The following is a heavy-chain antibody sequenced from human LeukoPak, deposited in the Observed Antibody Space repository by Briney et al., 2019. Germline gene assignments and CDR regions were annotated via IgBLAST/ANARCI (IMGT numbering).Heavy chain of an antibody. CDR2: IYPTDSIT. CDR1: GYDFSTKW. J-gene: IGHJ5*02. D-gene: IGHD4-17*01. CDR3: ARLAPDYADYWFDP. V-gene: IGHV5-51*01. Sequence: KRGEPLKIPCQTSGYDFSTKWIGWVRQIPGKGLDWMGFIYPTDSITRYSPSFQGHVSISVDTSINTAYLQWASLRPSDTAMYFCARLAPDYADYWFDPWGQGTLVTVSS.